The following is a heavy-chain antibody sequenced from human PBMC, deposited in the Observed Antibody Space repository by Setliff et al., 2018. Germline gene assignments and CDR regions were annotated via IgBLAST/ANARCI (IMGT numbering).Heavy chain of an antibody. D-gene: IGHD3-3*01. CDR3: AGQGPIFGSGLIPGFDQ. CDR2: VSVSGDNT. V-gene: IGHV3-23*01. CDR1: GFTFSSHT. J-gene: IGHJ4*02. Sequence: GGSLRLSCAASGFTFSSHTMNWVRQGPGKGLEWVSSVSVSGDNTYYTDSVKGRFTTSRDNSKNTLSLQMSSLRTEDTAIYFCAGQGPIFGSGLIPGFDQWGQGTMVTVSS.